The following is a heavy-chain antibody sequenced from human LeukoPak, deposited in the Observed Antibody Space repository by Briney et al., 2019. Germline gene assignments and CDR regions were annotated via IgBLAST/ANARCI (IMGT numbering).Heavy chain of an antibody. CDR3: ARDLKDVVVTATGDFDY. J-gene: IGHJ4*02. CDR2: ISSSGSTI. V-gene: IGHV3-48*04. Sequence: GGSLRLSCAASGFTFSSYAMSWVRQAPGKGLEWVSYISSSGSTIYYADSVKGRFTISRDNAKNSLYLQMNSLGAEDTAVYYCARDLKDVVVTATGDFDYWGQGTLVTVSS. D-gene: IGHD2-21*02. CDR1: GFTFSSYA.